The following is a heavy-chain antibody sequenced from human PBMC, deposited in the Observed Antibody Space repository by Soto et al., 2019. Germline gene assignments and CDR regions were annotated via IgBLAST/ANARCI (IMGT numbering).Heavy chain of an antibody. D-gene: IGHD5-12*01. Sequence: PGGSLRLSCAASGFTFSSYGMHWVRQAPGKGLEWVAVISYDGSNKYYADSVKGRFTISRDNSKNTLYLQMNSLRAEDTAVYYCAKEIEMATTPGFDYWGQGTLVTVSS. J-gene: IGHJ4*02. CDR1: GFTFSSYG. CDR3: AKEIEMATTPGFDY. CDR2: ISYDGSNK. V-gene: IGHV3-30*18.